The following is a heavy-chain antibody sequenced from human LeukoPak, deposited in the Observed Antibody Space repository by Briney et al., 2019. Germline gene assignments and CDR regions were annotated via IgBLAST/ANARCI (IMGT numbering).Heavy chain of an antibody. CDR1: GFTVSSNY. V-gene: IGHV3-53*01. D-gene: IGHD3-10*01. CDR2: IYSGGST. J-gene: IGHJ4*02. Sequence: GGSLRLSCAASGFTVSSNYMSWVRQAPGKGLEWVSVIYSGGSTYYADSVKGRFTISRDNSKNTLYLQMNSLRAEDTAVYYCAKDDDYYGSGSYFDYWGQGTLVTVSS. CDR3: AKDDDYYGSGSYFDY.